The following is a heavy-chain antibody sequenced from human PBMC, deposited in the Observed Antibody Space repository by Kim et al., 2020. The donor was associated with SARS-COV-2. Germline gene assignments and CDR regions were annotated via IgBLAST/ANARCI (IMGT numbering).Heavy chain of an antibody. CDR1: GFTSSDAW. CDR3: TLCYYYGLDL. J-gene: IGHJ6*02. Sequence: GGSLRLSCTASGFTSSDAWMSWVRQAPGKGLEWVCRITTKADSGTTDYAAPVKGRFTISRDDSENTLFLQMNSLKTEDTAVYYCTLCYYYGLDLWCQGTTVTLSS. CDR2: ITTKADSGTT. V-gene: IGHV3-15*01.